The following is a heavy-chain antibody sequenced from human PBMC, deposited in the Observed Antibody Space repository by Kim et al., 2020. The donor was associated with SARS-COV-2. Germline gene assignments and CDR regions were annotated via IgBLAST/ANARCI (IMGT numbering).Heavy chain of an antibody. V-gene: IGHV3-48*02. CDR1: GFTFSSYS. J-gene: IGHJ3*02. CDR2: ISSSSSTI. Sequence: GGSLRLSCAASGFTFSSYSMNWVRQAPGKWLEWVSYISSSSSTIYYADSVKVRFTISRDNAKNSLYLQMNSLRDADTAVYYLATDSRITIFGVVKGAFDIWGQATMVTVSS. D-gene: IGHD3-3*01. CDR3: ATDSRITIFGVVKGAFDI.